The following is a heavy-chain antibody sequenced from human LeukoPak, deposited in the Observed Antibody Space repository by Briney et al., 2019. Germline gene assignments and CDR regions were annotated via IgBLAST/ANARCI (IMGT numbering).Heavy chain of an antibody. CDR3: PRDDHTSSSN. V-gene: IGHV3-7*05. Sequence: QPGGSLRLSCAASGFTFRSYWMSWVRQAPGKGLEWVANIKQDGSEKYYVDSVKGRFTISRDNAKNSLYLQMNSLRAEDTAMYYCPRDDHTSSSNWGQGTLVTVSS. CDR2: IKQDGSEK. J-gene: IGHJ4*02. CDR1: GFTFRSYW. D-gene: IGHD5-18*01.